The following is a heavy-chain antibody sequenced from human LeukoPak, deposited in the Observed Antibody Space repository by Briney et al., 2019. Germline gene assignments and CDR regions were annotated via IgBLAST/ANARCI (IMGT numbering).Heavy chain of an antibody. J-gene: IGHJ4*02. V-gene: IGHV3-23*01. CDR3: AKGGSDYDDHGYSFDY. CDR1: GFTFSSYA. Sequence: PGGSLRLSCAASGFTFSSYAMSWVRQAPGKGLEWVSAISSSGGNTYYADSVKSRFTISRDNSKNTLYLQMNSLRAEDTAVYYCAKGGSDYDDHGYSFDYWGQGALVTVSS. CDR2: ISSSGGNT. D-gene: IGHD1-26*01.